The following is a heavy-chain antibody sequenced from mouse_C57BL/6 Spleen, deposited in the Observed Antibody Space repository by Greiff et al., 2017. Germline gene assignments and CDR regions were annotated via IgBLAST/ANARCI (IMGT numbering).Heavy chain of an antibody. J-gene: IGHJ4*01. CDR2: INPNNGGT. Sequence: VQLQQSGPELVKPGASVKMSCKASGYTFTDYNMHWVKQSHGKSLEWIGYINPNNGGTSYNQKFKGKATLTVNKSSSTAYMELRSLTSEDSAVYYCAVDSPRGYYAMDYWGQGTSVTVSS. CDR3: AVDSPRGYYAMDY. D-gene: IGHD3-2*01. V-gene: IGHV1-22*01. CDR1: GYTFTDYN.